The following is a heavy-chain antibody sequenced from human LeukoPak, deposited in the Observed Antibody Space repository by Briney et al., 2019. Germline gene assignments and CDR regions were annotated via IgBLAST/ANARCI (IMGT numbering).Heavy chain of an antibody. J-gene: IGHJ6*03. Sequence: ASVKVSCKASGYTFTGYYMHWVRQAPGQGLEWMGWINPNSGGTNYAKKFQGRVTMTRDTSISTAYMELSRLRSDDTAVYYCARDLVTMVRGVIWPFYYMDVWGKGTTVTISS. CDR1: GYTFTGYY. V-gene: IGHV1-2*02. CDR2: INPNSGGT. D-gene: IGHD3-10*01. CDR3: ARDLVTMVRGVIWPFYYMDV.